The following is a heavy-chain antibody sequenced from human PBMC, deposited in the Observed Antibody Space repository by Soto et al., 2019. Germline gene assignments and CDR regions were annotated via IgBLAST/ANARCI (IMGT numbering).Heavy chain of an antibody. J-gene: IGHJ4*02. D-gene: IGHD2-2*01. CDR3: ARYFKRGYQLLEYYFDY. CDR2: ISGSGDST. Sequence: PGGSLRLSCTASGFTFSSYAMSWVRQAPGKGLEWVSAISGSGDSTYYADSVKGRFTISRDNSKNTVFLQMNSLRADDTAVYYCARYFKRGYQLLEYYFDYWGQGTLVTVSS. V-gene: IGHV3-23*01. CDR1: GFTFSSYA.